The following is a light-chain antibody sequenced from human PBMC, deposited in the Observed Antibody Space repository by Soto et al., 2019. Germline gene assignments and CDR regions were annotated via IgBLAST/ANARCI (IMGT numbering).Light chain of an antibody. Sequence: IQMTPSPSSLSPSVGARFTITCRASQGISSYLNWFQQKPGKAPKLLIYAASSLQSGVPSRFSGSGSGTDFTLTISSLQPEDFATYYCQQSYSTPYTFGQGTKLEIK. V-gene: IGKV1-39*01. CDR2: AAS. CDR1: QGISSY. J-gene: IGKJ2*01. CDR3: QQSYSTPYT.